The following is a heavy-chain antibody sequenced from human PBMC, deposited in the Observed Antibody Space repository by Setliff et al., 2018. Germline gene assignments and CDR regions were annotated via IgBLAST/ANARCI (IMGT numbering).Heavy chain of an antibody. D-gene: IGHD6-6*01. V-gene: IGHV4-59*11. CDR3: ARGRNVAARLLDS. CDR2: ISYSGIT. Sequence: PSETLSLTCNVSGASISSHYWDWIRQPPGKGLEWIGFISYSGITTYNVSPKSRVSISVDTSKNQLSLTLSSVTAADTAVYYCARGRNVAARLLDSWGRGTLVTVSS. J-gene: IGHJ4*02. CDR1: GASISSHY.